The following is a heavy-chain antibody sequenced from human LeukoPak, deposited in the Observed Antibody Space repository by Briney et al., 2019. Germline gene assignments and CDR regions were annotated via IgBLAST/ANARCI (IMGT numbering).Heavy chain of an antibody. J-gene: IGHJ3*02. Sequence: GGSLRLSCAASGFTFSSYGMHWVRQAPGKGLEWVAFIRYDGSNKYYADSVKGRFTISRDNSKNTLYLQMNSLRAEDTAVYYCARVFNWNDVGAFDIWGQGTMVTVSS. CDR1: GFTFSSYG. CDR2: IRYDGSNK. V-gene: IGHV3-30*02. CDR3: ARVFNWNDVGAFDI. D-gene: IGHD1-20*01.